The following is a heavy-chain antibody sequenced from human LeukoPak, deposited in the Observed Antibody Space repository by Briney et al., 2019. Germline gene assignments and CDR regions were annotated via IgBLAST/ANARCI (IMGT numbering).Heavy chain of an antibody. CDR3: ARGEQWGLRSATKDY. Sequence: PGGSLRLSCAASGFTFSSYGMHWVRQAPGKGLEWVAVIWYDGSNKYYADSVKGRFTTSRDNSKNTLYLQMNSLRAEDTAVYYCARGEQWGLRSATKDYWGQGTLVTVSS. D-gene: IGHD6-19*01. CDR1: GFTFSSYG. J-gene: IGHJ4*02. CDR2: IWYDGSNK. V-gene: IGHV3-33*01.